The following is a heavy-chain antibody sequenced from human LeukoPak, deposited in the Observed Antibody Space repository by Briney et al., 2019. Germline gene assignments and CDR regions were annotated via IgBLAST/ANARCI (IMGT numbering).Heavy chain of an antibody. CDR3: ARTLVGASKGYYYYYMDV. CDR2: IYYSGST. V-gene: IGHV4-59*01. CDR1: GGSISSYY. J-gene: IGHJ6*03. Sequence: SETLSLTCTVSGGSISSYYWSWIRQPPGKGLEWIGYIYYSGSTNYNPSLKSRVTISVDTSKNQFSLKLSSVTAADTAVYYCARTLVGASKGYYYYYMDVWGKGTTVTVSS. D-gene: IGHD1-26*01.